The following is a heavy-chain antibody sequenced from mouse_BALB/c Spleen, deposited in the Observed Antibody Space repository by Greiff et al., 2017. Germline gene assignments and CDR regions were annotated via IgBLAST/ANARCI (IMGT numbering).Heavy chain of an antibody. Sequence: EVQLVESGPSLVKPSQTLSLTCSVTGDSITSGYWNWIRKFPGNKLEYMGYISYSGSTYYNPSLKSRISITRDTSKNQYYLQLNSVTTEDTATYYCASHDGYSYYYAMDYWGQGTSVTVSS. CDR1: GDSITSGY. D-gene: IGHD2-3*01. CDR2: ISYSGST. J-gene: IGHJ4*01. CDR3: ASHDGYSYYYAMDY. V-gene: IGHV3-8*02.